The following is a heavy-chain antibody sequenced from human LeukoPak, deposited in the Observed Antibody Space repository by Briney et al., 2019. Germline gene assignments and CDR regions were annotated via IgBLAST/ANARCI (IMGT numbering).Heavy chain of an antibody. CDR3: ARQVVDRTIFGVVIMTDAFDI. Sequence: SETLSLTCTVSGGSISSSSYYWGWIRQPPGKGLEWIGSIYYSGSTYYNPSLKSRVTISVDTSKNQFSLKLSSVTAADTAVYYCARQVVDRTIFGVVIMTDAFDIWGQGTMVTVSS. D-gene: IGHD3-3*01. V-gene: IGHV4-39*01. CDR2: IYYSGST. J-gene: IGHJ3*02. CDR1: GGSISSSSYY.